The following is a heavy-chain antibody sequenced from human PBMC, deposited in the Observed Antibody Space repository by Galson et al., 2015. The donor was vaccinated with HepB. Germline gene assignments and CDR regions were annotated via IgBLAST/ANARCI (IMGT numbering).Heavy chain of an antibody. CDR2: IYYSGST. V-gene: IGHV4-39*01. J-gene: IGHJ2*01. D-gene: IGHD6-13*01. Sequence: LTCTVSGDSISSSHSYWGWIRQPPGKGLEWIGTIYYSGSTYYNPSLKSRVTISLDRSKNQFSLRLSSVTAADTAVYYCARRPAAAGYWYFDLWGRGTLVPVSS. CDR1: GDSISSSHSY. CDR3: ARRPAAAGYWYFDL.